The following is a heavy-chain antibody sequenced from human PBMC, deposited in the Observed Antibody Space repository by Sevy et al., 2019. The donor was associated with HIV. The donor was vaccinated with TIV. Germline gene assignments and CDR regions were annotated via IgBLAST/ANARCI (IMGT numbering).Heavy chain of an antibody. J-gene: IGHJ6*02. CDR2: IKGDGSEK. V-gene: IGHV3-7*03. D-gene: IGHD1-26*01. Sequence: GGSLRLSSAACGFTFSHYWMTSVRQAPGKRSERVANIKGDGSEKYDVDSVRGRFTISRDNAKNSLYLQMNSLRGEDTALYYCARDCNSATCLWGLDVWGQGTTVTVSS. CDR3: ARDCNSATCLWGLDV. CDR1: GFTFSHYW.